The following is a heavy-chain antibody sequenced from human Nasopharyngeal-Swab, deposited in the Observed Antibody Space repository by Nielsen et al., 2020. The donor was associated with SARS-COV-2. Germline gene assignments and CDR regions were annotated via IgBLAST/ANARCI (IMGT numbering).Heavy chain of an antibody. CDR3: ARGGAGVVPSPVLGLGPYYYYYYMDV. Sequence: SETLSLTCAVYGGSFSGHQWSWVRQPPGKGLEWIGEVSHGGGTNYNPSLKSRVTISVATSKNPFSLKLRSVTAADTAVYYCARGGAGVVPSPVLGLGPYYYYYYMDVWGKGTTVTVSS. CDR2: VSHGGGT. CDR1: GGSFSGHQ. V-gene: IGHV4-34*01. D-gene: IGHD2-2*01. J-gene: IGHJ6*03.